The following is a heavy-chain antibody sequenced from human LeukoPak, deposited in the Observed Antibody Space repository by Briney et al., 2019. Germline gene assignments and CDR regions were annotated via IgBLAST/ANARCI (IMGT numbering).Heavy chain of an antibody. CDR1: GFTFDDYA. CDR3: AKESGKFDY. J-gene: IGHJ4*02. Sequence: GGSLRLSCAASGFTFDDYAMHWVRQAPGKGLEWVSLISADGGSTFSADSVKGRFSISRDNSKNSLYLQMNSLRSEDTAMYYCAKESGKFDYWGQGTLVAVSS. V-gene: IGHV3-43*02. CDR2: ISADGGST.